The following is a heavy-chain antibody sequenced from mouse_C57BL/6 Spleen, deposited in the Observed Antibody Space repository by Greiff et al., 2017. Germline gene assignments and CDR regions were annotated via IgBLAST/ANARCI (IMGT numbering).Heavy chain of an antibody. V-gene: IGHV5-17*01. D-gene: IGHD1-1*01. Sequence: EVQLQESGGGLVKPGGSLKLSCAASGFTFSDYGMHWVRQAPEKGLEWVAYISSGSSTIYYADTVKGRFTISRDNAKNTLFLQMTSLRSEDTAMYYCARSDYYGSSHRYFDVWGTGTTVTVSS. CDR1: GFTFSDYG. CDR3: ARSDYYGSSHRYFDV. J-gene: IGHJ1*03. CDR2: ISSGSSTI.